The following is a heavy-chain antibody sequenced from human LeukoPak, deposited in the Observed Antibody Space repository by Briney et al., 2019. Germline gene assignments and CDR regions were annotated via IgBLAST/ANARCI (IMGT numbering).Heavy chain of an antibody. Sequence: RTSENLSLTCNVSGDSIRGFYWAWIRQPPGKGLEWIGSIYHSGSTYYNPSLKSRVTISVDTSKNQFSLKLSSVTAADTAVYYCAENIAVAGNDAFDIWGQGTMVTVSS. D-gene: IGHD6-19*01. CDR1: GDSIRGFY. J-gene: IGHJ3*02. CDR3: AENIAVAGNDAFDI. V-gene: IGHV4-38-2*02. CDR2: IYHSGST.